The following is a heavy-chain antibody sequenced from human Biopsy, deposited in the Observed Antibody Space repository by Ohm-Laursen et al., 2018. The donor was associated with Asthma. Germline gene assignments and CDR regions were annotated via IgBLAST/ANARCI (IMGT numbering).Heavy chain of an antibody. CDR2: SNQGGSP. D-gene: IGHD3-3*01. Sequence: SETLSLTCGVYRGSLRVYVWSWIRQPPGKGLEWIGESNQGGSPTFNPSLKSRVTISRDTSKNQLPLKLRSVTAADTAVYYCASGPEWYGLDVWGQGTTVTVSS. V-gene: IGHV4-34*01. CDR1: RGSLRVYV. CDR3: ASGPEWYGLDV. J-gene: IGHJ6*02.